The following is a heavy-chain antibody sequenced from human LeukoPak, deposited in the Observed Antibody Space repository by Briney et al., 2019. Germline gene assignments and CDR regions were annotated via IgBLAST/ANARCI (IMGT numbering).Heavy chain of an antibody. Sequence: GGSLRLSCAASGFTFSSYEMNWVRQAPGKGLEWVSYISSSGSTIYYADSVKGRFTISRDNSKNTLYLQMNSLRVEDTAVYYCARSLYFDYWGQGTLVTVSS. CDR3: ARSLYFDY. CDR1: GFTFSSYE. J-gene: IGHJ4*02. V-gene: IGHV3-48*03. CDR2: ISSSGSTI.